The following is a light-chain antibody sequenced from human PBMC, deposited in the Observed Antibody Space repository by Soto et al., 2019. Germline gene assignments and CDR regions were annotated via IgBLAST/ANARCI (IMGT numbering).Light chain of an antibody. J-gene: IGKJ3*01. CDR3: QQYYTTPPT. CDR2: WAS. Sequence: DIVMTQSPDSLAVSLGERATINCKSSQSVLYSSNNENYLAWYQQKPGQPPKLLIYWASTRRSGVPDRFSGSGSGTDFTLTISSLQAEDVAIYYCQQYYTTPPTFGPGTKVDI. CDR1: QSVLYSSNNENY. V-gene: IGKV4-1*01.